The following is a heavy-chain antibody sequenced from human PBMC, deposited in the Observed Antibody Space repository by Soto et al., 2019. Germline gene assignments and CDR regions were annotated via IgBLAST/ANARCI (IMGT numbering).Heavy chain of an antibody. J-gene: IGHJ6*02. CDR2: IDPSDSYT. Sequence: GESLKISCKGSGYSFTSYWISWVRQMPGKGLEWMGRIDPSDSYTNYSPSFQGHVTISADKSISTAYLQWSSLKASDTAMYYCARHAYTIFGVVITPTTSHPNYGMDVWGQGTTVTVSS. CDR1: GYSFTSYW. CDR3: ARHAYTIFGVVITPTTSHPNYGMDV. V-gene: IGHV5-10-1*01. D-gene: IGHD3-3*01.